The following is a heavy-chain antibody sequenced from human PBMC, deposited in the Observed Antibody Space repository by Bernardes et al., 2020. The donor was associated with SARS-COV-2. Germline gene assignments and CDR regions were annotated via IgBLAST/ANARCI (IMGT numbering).Heavy chain of an antibody. CDR1: GVSISSSY. CDR3: ARDRGYNWNYYYYYGMDV. D-gene: IGHD1-20*01. V-gene: IGHV4-59*01. Sequence: SETLSLTCTVSGVSISSSYWSWIRQPPGPGLAWIGYIYYSGSTNYNPSLKSRVTISVDTSKNQFSLKMSSVTAADTAVYYCARDRGYNWNYYYYYGMDVWGQGTTVTVSS. CDR2: IYYSGST. J-gene: IGHJ6*02.